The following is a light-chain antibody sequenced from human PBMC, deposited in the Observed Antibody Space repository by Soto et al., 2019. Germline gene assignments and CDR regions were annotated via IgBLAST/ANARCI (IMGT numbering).Light chain of an antibody. CDR3: QQCTNWPLT. CDR1: QNVYNN. V-gene: IGKV3-15*01. J-gene: IGKJ4*01. CDR2: DAS. Sequence: EIVMTQSPATLSVSPGEGATLSCKASQNVYNNLAWYQQRPGQPPRLLIYDASTRATGISARFSGSGYGTEFTLTISSLQSEDFVVYFCQQCTNWPLTFGGGTKVEIK.